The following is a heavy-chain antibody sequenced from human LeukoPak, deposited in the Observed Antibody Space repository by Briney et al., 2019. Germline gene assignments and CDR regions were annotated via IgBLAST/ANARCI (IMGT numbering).Heavy chain of an antibody. Sequence: GGSLRLSCAASGFSLGSFAVSWVRQAPGKGLGWVSGISGAGGSTYYADSVKGRFTISRDNSKDTLYLQMNSLRAEDTAIYYCVKLRTGTATNFDYWGQGTLVTVSS. CDR3: VKLRTGTATNFDY. CDR1: GFSLGSFA. J-gene: IGHJ4*02. CDR2: ISGAGGST. D-gene: IGHD1-1*01. V-gene: IGHV3-23*01.